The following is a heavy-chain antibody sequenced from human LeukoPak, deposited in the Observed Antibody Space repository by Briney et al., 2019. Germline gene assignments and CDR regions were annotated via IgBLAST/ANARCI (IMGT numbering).Heavy chain of an antibody. Sequence: GGSLRLSCAASGFTFSSYAMSWVRQAPGKGLEWVSAISGSGGSTYYADSVKGRFTISRDNSKNTLYLQMNSLRAEDTAVYYCARAPAAGHYMDVWGKGTTVTVSS. J-gene: IGHJ6*03. CDR1: GFTFSSYA. V-gene: IGHV3-23*01. D-gene: IGHD2-2*01. CDR2: ISGSGGST. CDR3: ARAPAAGHYMDV.